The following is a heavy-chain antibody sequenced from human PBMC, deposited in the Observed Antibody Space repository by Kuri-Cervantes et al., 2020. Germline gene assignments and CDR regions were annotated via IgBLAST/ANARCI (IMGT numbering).Heavy chain of an antibody. CDR2: ISSSSSYI. D-gene: IGHD5-12*01. V-gene: IGHV3-21*01. J-gene: IGHJ4*02. Sequence: GGSLRLSCAASGIMFNNYVMSWVRQAPGKGLEWVSSISSSSSYIYYADSVKGRFTISRDNAKNSLYLQMNSLRAEDTAVYYCARGGGYDSPSFDYWGQGTLVTVSS. CDR3: ARGGGYDSPSFDY. CDR1: GIMFNNYV.